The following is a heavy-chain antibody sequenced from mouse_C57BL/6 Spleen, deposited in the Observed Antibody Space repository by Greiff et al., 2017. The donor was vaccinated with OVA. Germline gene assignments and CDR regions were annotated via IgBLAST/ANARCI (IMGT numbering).Heavy chain of an antibody. CDR1: GYTFTSYW. CDR3: ERGDYYSNDETGYFDG. J-gene: IGHJ1*03. CDR2: IDPNSGGT. Sequence: QVQLQQPGAELVKPGASVKLSCKASGYTFTSYWMHWVKQRPGRGLEWIGRIDPNSGGTKYNEKFKSKATLTVDKPSSTAYMQLSSLTSEDSAVYYCERGDYYSNDETGYFDGWGTGTTVTVSS. D-gene: IGHD2-5*01. V-gene: IGHV1-72*01.